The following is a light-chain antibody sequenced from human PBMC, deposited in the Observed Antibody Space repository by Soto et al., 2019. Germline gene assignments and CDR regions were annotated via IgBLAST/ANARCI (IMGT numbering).Light chain of an antibody. Sequence: ETVLTQSPGTLSLSPGERVTLSCRASESISSDFLAWYQQKPGQAPRLLIHGTSTRATGIPVRFSGSGSGTDFTLTISRLEPEYFAVYYCQQYGWSPFTFGPGTKVDIK. V-gene: IGKV3-20*01. CDR3: QQYGWSPFT. CDR2: GTS. CDR1: ESISSDF. J-gene: IGKJ3*01.